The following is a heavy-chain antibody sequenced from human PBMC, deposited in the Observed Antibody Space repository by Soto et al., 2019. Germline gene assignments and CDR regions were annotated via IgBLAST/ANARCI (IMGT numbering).Heavy chain of an antibody. CDR3: AKYRRTQAEGFTLDY. CDR1: GDSINNYY. V-gene: IGHV4-59*01. D-gene: IGHD2-2*01. Sequence: NPSETLSLTCTVSGDSINNYYWSWIRQPPGKKLEWIGYIYYTGSTTYNPSLKGRVTMSVDTSKNQFSLKLNSVNAADTAVYYCAKYRRTQAEGFTLDYWGRGSLVTVSS. CDR2: IYYTGST. J-gene: IGHJ4*02.